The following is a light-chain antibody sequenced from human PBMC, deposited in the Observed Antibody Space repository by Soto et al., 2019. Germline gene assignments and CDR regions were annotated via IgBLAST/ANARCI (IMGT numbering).Light chain of an antibody. Sequence: DVQMTQSPSTLSASVGDRVTITCRASQNINSWLAWYQQKPGKAPKLLIYDASSLESGVPSRFSGSGSGTEFTLTISSQQPDDFATYYSQQYHTYWAFAQGTKVEIK. CDR1: QNINSW. J-gene: IGKJ1*01. CDR2: DAS. CDR3: QQYHTYWA. V-gene: IGKV1-5*01.